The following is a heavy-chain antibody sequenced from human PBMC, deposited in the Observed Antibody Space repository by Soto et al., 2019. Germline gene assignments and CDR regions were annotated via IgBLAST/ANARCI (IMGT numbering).Heavy chain of an antibody. CDR2: ISAYNVNT. CDR3: ARGQYYDFWSGYYDWFDP. CDR1: GYTFTSYG. V-gene: IGHV1-18*01. J-gene: IGHJ5*02. D-gene: IGHD3-3*01. Sequence: QVQLVQSGAEVKKPGASVKVSCKASGYTFTSYGISWVRQAPGQGLEWMGWISAYNVNTNNAQKLQGRVTMTTDTSPSTAYMELRSLRSDDTAVYYCARGQYYDFWSGYYDWFDPWGQGTLVTVSS.